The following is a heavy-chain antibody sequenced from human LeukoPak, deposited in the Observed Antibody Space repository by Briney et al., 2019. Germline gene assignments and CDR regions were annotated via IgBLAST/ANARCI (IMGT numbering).Heavy chain of an antibody. D-gene: IGHD3-3*01. CDR1: GGSISSGSYY. V-gene: IGHV4-61*02. CDR2: IYTSGST. J-gene: IGHJ4*02. CDR3: ARMERREWGGFGFDY. Sequence: SETLSLTCTVSGGSISSGSYYWSWIRQPAGKGLEWIGRIYTSGSTNYNPPLKSRVTISVDTSKNQFSLKLSSVTAADTAVYYCARMERREWGGFGFDYWGQGTLVTVSS.